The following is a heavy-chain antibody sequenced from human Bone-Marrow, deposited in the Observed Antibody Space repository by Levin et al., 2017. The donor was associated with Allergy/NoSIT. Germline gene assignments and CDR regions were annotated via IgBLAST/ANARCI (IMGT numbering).Heavy chain of an antibody. J-gene: IGHJ6*02. V-gene: IGHV3-21*01. CDR3: ARDSGSPPYYYYGMDV. Sequence: GESLKISCAASGFTFSSYSMNWVRQAPGKGLEWVSSISSSSSYIYYADSVKGRFTISRDNAKNSLYLQMNSLRAEDTAVYYCARDSGSPPYYYYGMDVWGQGTTVTVSS. CDR2: ISSSSSYI. CDR1: GFTFSSYS. D-gene: IGHD5-12*01.